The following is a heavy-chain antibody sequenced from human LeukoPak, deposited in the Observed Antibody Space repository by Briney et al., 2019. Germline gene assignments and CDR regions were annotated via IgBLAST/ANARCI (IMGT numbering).Heavy chain of an antibody. CDR3: ARAQPQRRITIFGVVIIPVPFDP. V-gene: IGHV4-38-2*02. Sequence: PSETLSLTCTVSGYSISSGYYCGWIRQPPGKGLEWIGEINHSGSTNYNPSLKSRVTISVDTSKNQFSLKLSSVTAADTAVYYCARAQPQRRITIFGVVIIPVPFDPWGQGTLVTVSS. CDR2: INHSGST. J-gene: IGHJ5*02. CDR1: GYSISSGYY. D-gene: IGHD3-3*01.